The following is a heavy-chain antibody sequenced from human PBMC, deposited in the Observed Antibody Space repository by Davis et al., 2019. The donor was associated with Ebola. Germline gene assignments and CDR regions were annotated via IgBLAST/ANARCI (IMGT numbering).Heavy chain of an antibody. V-gene: IGHV4-61*05. Sequence: PSETLSLTCTVSGGSISSSSYYWGWIRQPPGKGLEWIGYIYYSGSTNYNPSLKSRVTISVDTSKNQFSLKLSSVTAADTAVYYCARRPRPTGYYFDYWGQGTLVTVSS. J-gene: IGHJ4*02. CDR2: IYYSGST. CDR3: ARRPRPTGYYFDY. D-gene: IGHD3-10*01. CDR1: GGSISSSSYY.